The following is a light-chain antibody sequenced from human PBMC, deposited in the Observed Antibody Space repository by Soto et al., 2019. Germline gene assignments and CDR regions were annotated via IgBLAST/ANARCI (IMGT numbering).Light chain of an antibody. CDR1: SSDVGGYNY. J-gene: IGLJ1*01. CDR2: DVS. V-gene: IGLV2-14*01. Sequence: QSALTQPASVSGSPGQSITISCTGTSSDVGGYNYVSWYQQHPGKAPKLMIYDVSNRPSGVSDRFSGSKSGNTASLTISGLQAEDEADYYCSSYPSSSTLYVVGTGKKVTVL. CDR3: SSYPSSSTLYV.